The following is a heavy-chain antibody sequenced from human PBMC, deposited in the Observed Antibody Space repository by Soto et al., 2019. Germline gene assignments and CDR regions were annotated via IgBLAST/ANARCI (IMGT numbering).Heavy chain of an antibody. D-gene: IGHD1-1*01. Sequence: QVQLVQSGAEVTKPGASVKVSCKASGYTFTGHYIHWVRQAPEQGPGWMGAISSERGGTKFAQKFPGRVTMTRDTSITTFYMELSNLSPDDTTVYYCGRVRNGQLGVFYWGKGNLVTVSS. J-gene: IGHJ4*02. V-gene: IGHV1-2*02. CDR1: GYTFTGHY. CDR3: GRVRNGQLGVFY. CDR2: ISSERGGT.